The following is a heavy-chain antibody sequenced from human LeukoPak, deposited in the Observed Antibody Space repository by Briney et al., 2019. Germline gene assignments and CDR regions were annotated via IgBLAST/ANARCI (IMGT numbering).Heavy chain of an antibody. CDR1: GLTFSDYY. V-gene: IGHV3-11*01. Sequence: AGSLRLSCAPSGLTFSDYYMSWIRQAPGKGLEWDSYISSSGSTIYYADSVKGRFTISRDNAKNSLYLQMNSLRVEDTAVYYCARDVAAAGSFDYWGQGTLVTVSS. J-gene: IGHJ4*02. CDR3: ARDVAAAGSFDY. CDR2: ISSSGSTI. D-gene: IGHD6-13*01.